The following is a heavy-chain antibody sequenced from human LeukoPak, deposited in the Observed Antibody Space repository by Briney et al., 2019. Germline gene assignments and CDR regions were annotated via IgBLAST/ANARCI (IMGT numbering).Heavy chain of an antibody. Sequence: GASVKVSCKASGYIFTGYYIHWVRQAPGQGLEWMGWINPNSGGTDSTQRFKGRVTMTRDTSISTAYMELSSLRSDDTGMYYCARSKMALNWFDPWGQGTLVTVSS. V-gene: IGHV1-2*02. J-gene: IGHJ5*02. CDR1: GYIFTGYY. D-gene: IGHD5-24*01. CDR3: ARSKMALNWFDP. CDR2: INPNSGGT.